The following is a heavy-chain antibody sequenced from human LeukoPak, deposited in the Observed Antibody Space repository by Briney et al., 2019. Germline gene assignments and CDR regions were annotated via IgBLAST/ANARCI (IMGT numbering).Heavy chain of an antibody. D-gene: IGHD5-18*01. CDR1: GFTFSTYW. CDR2: INRDGSRT. V-gene: IGHV3-74*01. Sequence: GGSLRLSCAASGFTFSTYWMHWVRQAPGKGLMWVSRINRDGSRTDYADSVKGRFTISRDDAKNTLCLQVNSLRAEDTAVYFCARGGSDTAMAHDYWGQGTLVTVSS. CDR3: ARGGSDTAMAHDY. J-gene: IGHJ4*02.